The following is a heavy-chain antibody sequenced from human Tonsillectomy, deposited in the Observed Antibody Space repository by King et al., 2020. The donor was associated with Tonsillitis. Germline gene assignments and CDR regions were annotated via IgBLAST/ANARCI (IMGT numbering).Heavy chain of an antibody. J-gene: IGHJ3*02. CDR1: GFTLIPCS. CDR2: IRSGGGVT. Sequence: VQLVESGGGLVQPGGSLRLSCAASGFTLIPCSMNWVHQAPGMGLEWIAYIRSGGGVTYYADAVKGRFTISRDDAQNSLYLQMDSLRAEDTAVYYCASDGVGAHPGAACDIWGQGTMFTVSS. CDR3: ASDGVGAHPGAACDI. V-gene: IGHV3-48*01. D-gene: IGHD2-8*01.